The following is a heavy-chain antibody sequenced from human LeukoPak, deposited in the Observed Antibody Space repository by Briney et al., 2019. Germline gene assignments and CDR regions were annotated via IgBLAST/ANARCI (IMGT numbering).Heavy chain of an antibody. CDR1: GFTFSSYA. J-gene: IGHJ4*02. CDR2: ISGGGGST. V-gene: IGHV3-23*01. CDR3: AKDMTTVTYTSDY. D-gene: IGHD4-17*01. Sequence: AGGSLRLSCAASGFTFSSYAMSWVRQAPGKGLEWVSAISGGGGSTYYADSVKGRFTISRDNSKNTLYLQMSSLRAEDTAVYYCAKDMTTVTYTSDYWGQGTLVTVSS.